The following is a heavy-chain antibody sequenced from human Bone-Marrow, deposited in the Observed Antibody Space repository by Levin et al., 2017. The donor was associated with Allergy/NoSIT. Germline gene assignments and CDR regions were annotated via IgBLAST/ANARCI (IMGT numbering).Heavy chain of an antibody. CDR3: GACLRRRFDM. CDR2: IYSGGKT. Sequence: GGSLRLSCAASKFTVSGNYMHWVRQAPGKGLEWLSVIYSGGKTYYADSVRGRFTISRDSSKTTPYLQMNSLRAGDTGVYYCGACLRRRFDMWGQRTMVTVSS. D-gene: IGHD5-12*01. CDR1: KFTVSGNY. J-gene: IGHJ3*02. V-gene: IGHV3-66*01.